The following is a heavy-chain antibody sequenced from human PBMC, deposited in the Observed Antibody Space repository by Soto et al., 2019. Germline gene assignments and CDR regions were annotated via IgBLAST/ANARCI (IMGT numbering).Heavy chain of an antibody. V-gene: IGHV4-34*01. CDR1: GGSFSGYY. Sequence: QVQLQQWGAGLLKPSETLSLTCAVYGGSFSGYYWCWIRQPPGTGLEWIGEINHSGSTNYNPSLKSRVTRSVDTSKSQFSLKLSSVTAAETDVYYCASGYSSGWYTLPADYWGQGTLVTVSS. CDR3: ASGYSSGWYTLPADY. CDR2: INHSGST. D-gene: IGHD6-19*01. J-gene: IGHJ4*02.